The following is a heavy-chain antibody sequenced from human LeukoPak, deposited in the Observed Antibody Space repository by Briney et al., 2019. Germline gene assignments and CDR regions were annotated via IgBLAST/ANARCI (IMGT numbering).Heavy chain of an antibody. J-gene: IGHJ4*02. V-gene: IGHV4-34*01. CDR3: ARMPVGFGEYYFDY. CDR2: MNHSGST. Sequence: SETLSLTCAVYGGSFSGYYWSWIRQPPGKGLEWIGQMNHSGSTNYNPSLKSRVTISVDTSKNQFSLKLSSVTAADTAVYYCARMPVGFGEYYFDYWGQGTLVTVSS. D-gene: IGHD3-10*01. CDR1: GGSFSGYY.